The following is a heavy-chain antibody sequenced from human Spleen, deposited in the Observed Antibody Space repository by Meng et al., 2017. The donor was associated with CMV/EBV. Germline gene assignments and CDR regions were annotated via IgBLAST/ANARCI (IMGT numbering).Heavy chain of an antibody. CDR3: ANGWHSSVVEGAIHIDS. Sequence: FTFGSYCMRCVRRAPGKALEWVAFLRCDVSNKYYADSVQCRITIARVNSEDSLYLQMISVNFEAAAVYYCANGWHSSVVEGAIHIDSWGQGTLVTVSS. V-gene: IGHV3-30*02. D-gene: IGHD2-21*01. CDR1: FTFGSYC. CDR2: LRCDVSNK. J-gene: IGHJ4*02.